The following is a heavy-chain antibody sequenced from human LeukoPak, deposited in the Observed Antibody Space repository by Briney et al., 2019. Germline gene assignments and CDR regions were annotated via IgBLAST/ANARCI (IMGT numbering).Heavy chain of an antibody. D-gene: IGHD6-19*01. CDR1: GYTFTGHF. V-gene: IGHV1-2*02. Sequence: ASVKVSCKASGYTFTGHFIHWVRQAPGQGLEWMGWINPNSGGTNYAQEFQGRVTMTRDTSISTAYMELSSLRSGDTAVYYCASAGIYSSGSLYFDYWGQGTLVTVSS. J-gene: IGHJ4*02. CDR2: INPNSGGT. CDR3: ASAGIYSSGSLYFDY.